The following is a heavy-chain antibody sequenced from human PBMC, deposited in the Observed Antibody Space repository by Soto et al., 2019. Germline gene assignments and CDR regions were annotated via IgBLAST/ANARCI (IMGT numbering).Heavy chain of an antibody. CDR2: MNPNSGNT. V-gene: IGHV1-8*01. D-gene: IGHD3-10*01. CDR1: GYTFPSYD. CDR3: ARENYGNSAWFDP. Sequence: QVQLVQSGAEVKKPGASVKVSCKASGYTFPSYDINWVRQATGQGLEWMGWMNPNSGNTGYAQKLQGRVTMTRNTSRSTAYMELSSMRSEDTAVYYCARENYGNSAWFDPWGQGTLVSVSS. J-gene: IGHJ5*02.